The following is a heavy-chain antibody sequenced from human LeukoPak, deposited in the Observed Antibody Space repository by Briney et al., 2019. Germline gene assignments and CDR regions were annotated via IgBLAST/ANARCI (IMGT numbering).Heavy chain of an antibody. D-gene: IGHD2-2*02. V-gene: IGHV4-34*01. CDR3: AAVLGYCSSTSCYTRRYYFDY. Sequence: SETLSLTCAVYGGSFSGYYWSWIRQPPGKGLEWIGEINHSGSTNYNPSLKSRVTISVDTSKNQFSLKLSSVTAADTAVYYCAAVLGYCSSTSCYTRRYYFDYWGQGTLVTVSS. CDR1: GGSFSGYY. J-gene: IGHJ4*02. CDR2: INHSGST.